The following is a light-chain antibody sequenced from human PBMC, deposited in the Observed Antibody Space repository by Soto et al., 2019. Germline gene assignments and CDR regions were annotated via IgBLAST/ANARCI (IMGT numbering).Light chain of an antibody. V-gene: IGKV3-15*01. CDR2: SAS. CDR1: QSIIDN. Sequence: ILMTQSPATLSVNPGERASLSCRASQSIIDNLSWYQQRPCQAPRLLIYSASTRATGVPARFSGSGSGTDFTLTISRLEPEDFAVYYCQQRSNWITFGQGTRLEI. J-gene: IGKJ5*01. CDR3: QQRSNWIT.